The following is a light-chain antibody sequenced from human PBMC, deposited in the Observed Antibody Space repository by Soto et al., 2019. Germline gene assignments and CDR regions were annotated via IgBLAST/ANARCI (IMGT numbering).Light chain of an antibody. CDR3: QQYNNWPLT. CDR1: QTVSSN. CDR2: GAS. Sequence: EIVMTQSPATLSVSPGERATLSCRASQTVSSNLAWYQQKPGQAPRLLIYGASTRATGIPARFSGSGSGTEFTLTSISLQSEDFAVYYCQQYNNWPLTFGGGTKVDIK. J-gene: IGKJ4*01. V-gene: IGKV3-15*01.